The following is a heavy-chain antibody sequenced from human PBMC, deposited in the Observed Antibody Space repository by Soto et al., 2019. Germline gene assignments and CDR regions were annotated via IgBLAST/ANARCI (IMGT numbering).Heavy chain of an antibody. Sequence: GASVKVSCKASGYTFTSYYMHWVRQAPGQGLEWMGIINPSGGSTSYAQKFQGRGTMTRDTSTSTVYMELSSLRSEDTAVYYCAREHKTSYSSSWYVVGNVWGQGTTVTVSS. CDR3: AREHKTSYSSSWYVVGNV. J-gene: IGHJ6*02. V-gene: IGHV1-46*01. CDR1: GYTFTSYY. CDR2: INPSGGST. D-gene: IGHD6-13*01.